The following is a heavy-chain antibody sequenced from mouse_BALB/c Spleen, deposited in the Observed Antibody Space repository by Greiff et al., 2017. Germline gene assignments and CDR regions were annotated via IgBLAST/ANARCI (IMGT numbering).Heavy chain of an antibody. CDR2: ISSGGSYT. Sequence: EVKLVESGGDLVKPGGSLKLSCAASGFTFSSYGMSWVRQTPDKRLEWVATISSGGSYTYYPDSVKGRFTISRDNAKNTLYLQMSSLKSEDTAMYYCARQVYYYGSSYPWYFDVWGAGTTVTVSS. CDR1: GFTFSSYG. D-gene: IGHD1-1*01. V-gene: IGHV5-6*01. CDR3: ARQVYYYGSSYPWYFDV. J-gene: IGHJ1*01.